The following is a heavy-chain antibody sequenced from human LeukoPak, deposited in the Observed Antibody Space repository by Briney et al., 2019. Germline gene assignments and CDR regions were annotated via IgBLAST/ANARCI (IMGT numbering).Heavy chain of an antibody. V-gene: IGHV3-53*01. Sequence: AGSLRHSCAASGFPVSSNYMSWVRQAPGQGLTWVSVAYSGRSTYYADSVKGRFTISRDNSKNTLYLQMNSLRDEDTAVYYCARDSLYLDYFDYWGQGTLVTVSS. CDR1: GFPVSSNY. CDR2: AYSGRST. J-gene: IGHJ4*02. D-gene: IGHD2-2*02. CDR3: ARDSLYLDYFDY.